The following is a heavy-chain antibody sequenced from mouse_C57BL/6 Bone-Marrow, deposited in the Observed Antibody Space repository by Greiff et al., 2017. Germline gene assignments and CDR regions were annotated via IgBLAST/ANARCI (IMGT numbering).Heavy chain of an antibody. CDR3: SRLMGYISGYRYFDY. CDR1: GFTFTAYY. V-gene: IGHV1-36*01. J-gene: IGHJ2*01. CDR2: VYPYNGGT. D-gene: IGHD3-2*02. Sequence: VQLQQSGPVLVKPGPSVKISCKASGFTFTAYYMHWVKQSHGKSLEWIGLVYPYNGGTSYNQTFKGKATLTVDTSSSTAYMELNILTSDDSAVDYCSRLMGYISGYRYFDYWGQGTTLTVS.